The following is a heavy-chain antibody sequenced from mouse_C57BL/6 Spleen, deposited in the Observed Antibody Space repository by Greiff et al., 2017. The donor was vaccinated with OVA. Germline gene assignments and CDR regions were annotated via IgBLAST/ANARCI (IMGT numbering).Heavy chain of an antibody. Sequence: VHVKQSGAELVRPGASVKLSCTASGFNITDYYMHWVKQRPEQGLEWIGRIDPEDGDTEYAPKFQGKATLTADTSSNTAYLQLSSLLSEDTAVYYCSTDGLRCPYAYWGKGVLVTVSA. J-gene: IGHJ3*01. D-gene: IGHD2-4*01. CDR3: STDGLRCPYAY. CDR1: GFNITDYY. CDR2: IDPEDGDT. V-gene: IGHV14-1*01.